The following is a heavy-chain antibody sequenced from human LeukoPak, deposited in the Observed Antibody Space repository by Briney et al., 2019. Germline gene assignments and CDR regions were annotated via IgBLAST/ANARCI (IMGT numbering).Heavy chain of an antibody. Sequence: RPGGSLRLSCAASGFTFSSYSMNWVRQAPGKGLEWVSYISSSSSTIYYADSVKGRFTISRDNAKNSLYLQMNSLRAEDTAVYYCARDHIIEYPRVVPAAIGIWGQGTLVTVSS. J-gene: IGHJ4*02. CDR1: GFTFSSYS. D-gene: IGHD2-2*02. CDR2: ISSSSSTI. CDR3: ARDHIIEYPRVVPAAIGI. V-gene: IGHV3-48*01.